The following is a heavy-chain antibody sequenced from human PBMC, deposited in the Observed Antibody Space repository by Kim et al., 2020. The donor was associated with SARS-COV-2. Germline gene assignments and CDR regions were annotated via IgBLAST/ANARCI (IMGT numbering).Heavy chain of an antibody. V-gene: IGHV3-23*01. J-gene: IGHJ4*02. D-gene: IGHD4-17*01. CDR3: ARDGGIDCGDQLDY. Sequence: SDAVGGRLTISRDNSSNTLYLQMSSLRAEDTALYYCARDGGIDCGDQLDYWGQGTLVTASS.